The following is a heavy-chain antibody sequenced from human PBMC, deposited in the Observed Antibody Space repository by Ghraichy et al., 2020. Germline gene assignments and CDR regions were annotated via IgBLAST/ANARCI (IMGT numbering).Heavy chain of an antibody. CDR3: ARDDYAVPAGEC. V-gene: IGHV3-7*01. J-gene: IGHJ4*02. Sequence: LSLTCAASGFTFSSYWMSWVCQAPGKGLEWVANIKQDGSEKYYVDSVKGRFTISRDNAKNSLYLQMNSLRAEDTAVYYCARDDYAVPAGECWGQGSLVTVSS. CDR1: GFTFSSYW. D-gene: IGHD3-10*01. CDR2: IKQDGSEK.